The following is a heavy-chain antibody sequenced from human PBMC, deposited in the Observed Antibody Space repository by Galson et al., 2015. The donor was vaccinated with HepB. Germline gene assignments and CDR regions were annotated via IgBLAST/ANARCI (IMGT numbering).Heavy chain of an antibody. CDR3: ASAYCSGGSCYRWFDP. Sequence: SVKVSCKASGGTFSSYAISWVRQAPGQGLEWMGGIIPILGIANYAQKFQGRVTITADKSTSTAYMELGSLRSEDTAVYYCASAYCSGGSCYRWFDPWGQGTLVTVSS. J-gene: IGHJ5*02. CDR1: GGTFSSYA. V-gene: IGHV1-69*10. D-gene: IGHD2-15*01. CDR2: IIPILGIA.